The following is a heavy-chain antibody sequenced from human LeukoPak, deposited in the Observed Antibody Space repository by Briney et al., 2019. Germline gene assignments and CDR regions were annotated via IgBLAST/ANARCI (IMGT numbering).Heavy chain of an antibody. CDR3: ARSRFLEWLLPNDAFDI. Sequence: SVKLSCKASGGTFSSYTISWVRQAPGQGLERMGRIIPILGIANYAQKFQGRVTITADKSTSTAYMELSSLRSEDTAVYYCARSRFLEWLLPNDAFDIWGQGTMVTVSS. D-gene: IGHD3-3*01. J-gene: IGHJ3*02. V-gene: IGHV1-69*02. CDR2: IIPILGIA. CDR1: GGTFSSYT.